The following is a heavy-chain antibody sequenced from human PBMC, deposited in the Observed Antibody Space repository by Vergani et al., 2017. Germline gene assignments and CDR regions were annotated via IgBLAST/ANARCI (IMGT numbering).Heavy chain of an antibody. CDR3: TSCLTYSSSRYDAFDI. CDR2: SRNKANSYST. CDR1: GSTFSSYA. J-gene: IGHJ3*02. Sequence: EVQLVESGGGLVQPGGSLRLSCAASGSTFSSYAMNWVRQAPGKGLEWVGRSRNKANSYSTEYAASVKGRFTISRDESRNSLYLQMNSLRTEDTAVYYCTSCLTYSSSRYDAFDIWGQGAMVTVSA. V-gene: IGHV3-72*01. D-gene: IGHD6-13*01.